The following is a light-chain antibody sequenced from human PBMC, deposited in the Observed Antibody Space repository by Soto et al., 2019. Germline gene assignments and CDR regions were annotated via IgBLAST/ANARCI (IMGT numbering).Light chain of an antibody. J-gene: IGLJ2*01. Sequence: LTQPPSVSGAPGQGVTISCTGSGSTFGAGYDVHWYQQLPGTAPKLLIYDNRNRPSGVPDRFSGSKSGTSASLAISGLQAEDEADYYCQSYDSSVSVVFGGGTKLTVL. CDR2: DNR. V-gene: IGLV1-40*01. CDR1: GSTFGAGYD. CDR3: QSYDSSVSVV.